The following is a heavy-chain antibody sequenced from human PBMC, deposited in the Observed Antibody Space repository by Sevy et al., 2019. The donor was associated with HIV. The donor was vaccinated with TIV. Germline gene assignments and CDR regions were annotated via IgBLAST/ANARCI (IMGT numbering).Heavy chain of an antibody. CDR2: ISSSSSYI. J-gene: IGHJ5*02. D-gene: IGHD3-10*01. V-gene: IGHV3-21*01. Sequence: GESLKISCAASGFTFSSYSMNWVRQAPGKGLEWVSSISSSSSYIYYADSVKGRFTISRDNAKNSLYLQMNSLRAEDTAVYYCARAAKGYYYGSGSYCFDPWGQGTLVTVSS. CDR3: ARAAKGYYYGSGSYCFDP. CDR1: GFTFSSYS.